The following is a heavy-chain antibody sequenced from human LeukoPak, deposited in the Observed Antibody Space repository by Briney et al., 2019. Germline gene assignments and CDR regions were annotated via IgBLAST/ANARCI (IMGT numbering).Heavy chain of an antibody. CDR2: ISRGTYI. J-gene: IGHJ6*04. CDR1: GFTFSRFE. CDR3: AELGITMIGGV. V-gene: IGHV3-48*03. Sequence: GGSLRLSCVASGFTFSRFEMNWVRQAPGKGLEWISHISRGTYIAYADSVKGRFSISRDNAKNSLYLQMNTLRAEDTAVYYCAELGITMIGGVWGKGTTVTISS. D-gene: IGHD3-10*02.